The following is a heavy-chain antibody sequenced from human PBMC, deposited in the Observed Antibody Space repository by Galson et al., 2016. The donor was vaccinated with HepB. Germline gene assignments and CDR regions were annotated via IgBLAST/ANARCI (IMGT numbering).Heavy chain of an antibody. CDR2: NSAYSGNT. CDR3: ARDGYITGGSSYDY. V-gene: IGHV1-18*01. D-gene: IGHD6-6*01. Sequence: SVKVSCKASGYTFTSKGISWVRQAPGQGLEWMGWNSAYSGNTKHEQQLQGRVTLTTDTAPRTAYMELRSLRFDDTAVYYCARDGYITGGSSYDYWGQGTLVTVSS. J-gene: IGHJ4*02. CDR1: GYTFTSKG.